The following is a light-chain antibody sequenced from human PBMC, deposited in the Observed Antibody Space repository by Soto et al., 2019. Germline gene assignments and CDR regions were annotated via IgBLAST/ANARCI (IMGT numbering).Light chain of an antibody. V-gene: IGKV1-5*01. CDR2: DAS. Sequence: DIQMTQSPSTLSASVGDRVTITCRASQSISSWLAWYQQKPGKAPKLLIYDASSLESGVPSRFSGRGSGTEFTLTISSLQPDDFATYYCQQYYSYLLTFGQGTKLEIK. CDR1: QSISSW. J-gene: IGKJ2*01. CDR3: QQYYSYLLT.